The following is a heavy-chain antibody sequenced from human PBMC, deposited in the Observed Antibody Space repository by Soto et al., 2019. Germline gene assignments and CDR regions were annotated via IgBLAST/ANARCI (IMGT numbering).Heavy chain of an antibody. J-gene: IGHJ4*02. Sequence: EVQLLESGGGLVQPGGSLRLSCAASGFTFRSYSMSWVRQAPGKGLEWVSGFRTSGDGGTTYYADSVKGRFTISRDNSKNMLFLQMNSLRAEDTAIYYCAKKVNSGPGSQYFDYWGQGTLVTGSS. CDR3: AKKVNSGPGSQYFDY. D-gene: IGHD3-10*01. CDR2: FRTSGDGGTT. V-gene: IGHV3-23*01. CDR1: GFTFRSYS.